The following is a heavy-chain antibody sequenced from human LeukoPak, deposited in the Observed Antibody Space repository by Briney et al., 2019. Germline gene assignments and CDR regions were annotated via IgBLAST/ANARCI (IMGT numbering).Heavy chain of an antibody. D-gene: IGHD7-27*01. J-gene: IGHJ4*02. CDR2: INHSGST. CDR3: ARTNWGSDFDY. CDR1: GGSFSGYY. Sequence: PSETLSLTCAVYGGSFSGYYWSWIRQPPGKGLEWIGEINHSGSTNYNPSLKSRVTMSVDTSKNQFSVKLSSVTAADTAVYYCARTNWGSDFDYWGQGILVTVSS. V-gene: IGHV4-34*01.